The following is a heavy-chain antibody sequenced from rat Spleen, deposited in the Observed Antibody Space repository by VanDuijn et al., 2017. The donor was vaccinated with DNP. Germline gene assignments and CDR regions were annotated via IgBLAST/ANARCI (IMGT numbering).Heavy chain of an antibody. CDR2: IINDGRRT. CDR3: VSRAPGNYYYGGYFDY. J-gene: IGHJ2*01. Sequence: EVQLVESGGDLVQPGRSLKLSCAASGITFSNSGMHWIRQAPTKGLEWVATIINDGRRTYYRDSVKGRFTISRENAKSTLYLQMDSLGSEDTATYFCVSRAPGNYYYGGYFDYWGQGVMVTVSS. V-gene: IGHV5S10*01. CDR1: GITFSNSG. D-gene: IGHD1-12*02.